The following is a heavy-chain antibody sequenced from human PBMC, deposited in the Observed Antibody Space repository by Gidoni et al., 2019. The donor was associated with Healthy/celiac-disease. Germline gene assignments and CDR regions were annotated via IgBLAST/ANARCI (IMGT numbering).Heavy chain of an antibody. Sequence: QVQLQESGPGLVKPSETLSLTCTVSGYSISSGYYWGWIRQPPGKGLEWIGSIYHSGSTYYNPTLKSRVTISVDTSKNQFSLKLSSVTAADTAVYYCARGAILNPSTVWGQGTTVTVSS. CDR2: IYHSGST. CDR3: ARGAILNPSTV. J-gene: IGHJ6*02. CDR1: GYSISSGYY. D-gene: IGHD2-21*01. V-gene: IGHV4-38-2*02.